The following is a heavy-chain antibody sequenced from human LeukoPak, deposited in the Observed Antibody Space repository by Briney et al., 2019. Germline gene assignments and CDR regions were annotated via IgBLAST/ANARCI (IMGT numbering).Heavy chain of an antibody. V-gene: IGHV1-24*01. J-gene: IGHJ4*02. CDR2: FDPEDGET. CDR1: GYTLTELS. Sequence: VASVKVSCKVSGYTLTELSMHWVRQAPGKGLEWMGGFDPEDGETIYAQKFQGRVTMTEDTSTDTAYMELSSLRSEDTAVYYCASGVEMATTGNYWGQGTLVTVSS. D-gene: IGHD5-24*01. CDR3: ASGVEMATTGNY.